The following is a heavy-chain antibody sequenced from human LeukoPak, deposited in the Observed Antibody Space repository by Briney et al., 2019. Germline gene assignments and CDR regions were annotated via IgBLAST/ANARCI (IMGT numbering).Heavy chain of an antibody. CDR1: GFTFSSSA. CDR3: ASQKENFYDSSGNN. J-gene: IGHJ4*02. D-gene: IGHD3-22*01. Sequence: GGSLRLSCAASGFTFSSSAMSWVRQAPGKGLEWVSAISGNGGSTYYADSVKGRFTISRDNSKNTLYLQMNSLRVEDTAVHFCASQKENFYDSSGNNWGQGTLVTVSS. CDR2: ISGNGGST. V-gene: IGHV3-23*01.